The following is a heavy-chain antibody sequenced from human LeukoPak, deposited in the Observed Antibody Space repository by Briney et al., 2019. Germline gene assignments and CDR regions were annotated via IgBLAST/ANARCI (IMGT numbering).Heavy chain of an antibody. CDR2: IYYSGST. J-gene: IGHJ4*02. D-gene: IGHD1-20*01. CDR1: GGSISSSSYY. Sequence: KPSETLSLTCTVSGGSISSSSYYWGWIRQPPGKGLEWIGSIYYSGSTYYNPSLKSRVTISVDTSKNQFSLKLSSVTAADTAVYYCARDAGLHFLRTAYKWGYFDYWGQGTLVTVSS. V-gene: IGHV4-39*07. CDR3: ARDAGLHFLRTAYKWGYFDY.